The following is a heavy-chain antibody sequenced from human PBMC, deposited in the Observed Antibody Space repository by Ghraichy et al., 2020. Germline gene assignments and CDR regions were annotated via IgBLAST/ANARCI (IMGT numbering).Heavy chain of an antibody. CDR1: GGSFSGYY. V-gene: IGHV4-34*01. J-gene: IGHJ4*02. CDR3: ASYRGVMPYYFDY. CDR2: INHSGST. D-gene: IGHD3-10*01. Sequence: SQTLSLTCAVYGGSFSGYYWSWIRQPPGKGLEWIGEINHSGSTNYNPSLKSRVTISVDTSKNQFSLKLSSVTAADTAVYYCASYRGVMPYYFDYWGQGTLVTVSS.